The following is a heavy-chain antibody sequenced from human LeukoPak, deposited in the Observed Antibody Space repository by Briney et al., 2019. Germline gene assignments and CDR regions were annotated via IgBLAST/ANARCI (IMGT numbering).Heavy chain of an antibody. D-gene: IGHD6-13*01. J-gene: IGHJ4*02. CDR3: AKGIAAAVYYFDY. CDR1: GFTFSGYA. CDR2: ISGSGGST. V-gene: IGHV3-23*01. Sequence: GGSLRLSCAASGFTFSGYAMSWVRQAPGKGLEWVSAISGSGGSTYYADSVKGRFTISRDNSKNTLYLQMNSLRAEDTAVYYCAKGIAAAVYYFDYWGQGTLVTVSA.